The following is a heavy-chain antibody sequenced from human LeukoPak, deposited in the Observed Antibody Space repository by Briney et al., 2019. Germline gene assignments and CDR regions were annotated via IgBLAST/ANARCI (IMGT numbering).Heavy chain of an antibody. Sequence: ASVKVSXKASGYTFTGYYMHWVRQAPGQGLEWIGRINPNSGGTNYAQKFQGRLTMTRDTSISTAYMELSRLRSDDTAVYYCARVPIAVAGTVVKANWFDPWGQGTLVTVSS. CDR3: ARVPIAVAGTVVKANWFDP. V-gene: IGHV1-2*06. CDR1: GYTFTGYY. J-gene: IGHJ5*02. CDR2: INPNSGGT. D-gene: IGHD6-19*01.